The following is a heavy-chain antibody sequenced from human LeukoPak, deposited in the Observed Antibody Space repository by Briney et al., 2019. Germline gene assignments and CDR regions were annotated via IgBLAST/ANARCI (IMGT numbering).Heavy chain of an antibody. Sequence: HPGGSLRLSCAATGFTFTSYEMHWVRQTPGEGLEWLFNISTSGSIIYYADSVQGRFTISRDNAMNSLFLQMNSLRAEDTGVYYCARGAMGSDYWGRGTLVTVAP. CDR1: GFTFTSYE. V-gene: IGHV3-48*03. J-gene: IGHJ4*02. CDR3: ARGAMGSDY. CDR2: ISTSGSII. D-gene: IGHD1-26*01.